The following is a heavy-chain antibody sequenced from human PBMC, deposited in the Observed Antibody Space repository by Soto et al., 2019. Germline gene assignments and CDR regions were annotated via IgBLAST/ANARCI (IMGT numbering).Heavy chain of an antibody. Sequence: GASVKVSCKASGGTFSSYAISWVRQAPGQGLEWMGGIIPIFGTANYAQKFQGRVTITADESTSTAYMELSSLRSEDTAVYYCARYSSSPNYYYGMDVWGQGTTVTVSS. V-gene: IGHV1-69*13. J-gene: IGHJ6*02. CDR1: GGTFSSYA. CDR2: IIPIFGTA. D-gene: IGHD6-6*01. CDR3: ARYSSSPNYYYGMDV.